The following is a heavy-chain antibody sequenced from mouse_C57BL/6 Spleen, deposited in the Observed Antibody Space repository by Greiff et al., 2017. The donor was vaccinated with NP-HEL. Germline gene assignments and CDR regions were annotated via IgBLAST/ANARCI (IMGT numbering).Heavy chain of an antibody. J-gene: IGHJ4*01. Sequence: VQLQQSGPGLVAPSQSLSITCTVSGFSLTSYGVHWVRQPPGKGLEWLVVIWSDGSTTYNSALKSRLSISKDNSKSQVFLKMNSLQTDDTAMYYCARHEEVSYYAMDYWGQGTSVTVSS. D-gene: IGHD6-2*01. CDR1: GFSLTSYG. V-gene: IGHV2-6-1*01. CDR2: IWSDGST. CDR3: ARHEEVSYYAMDY.